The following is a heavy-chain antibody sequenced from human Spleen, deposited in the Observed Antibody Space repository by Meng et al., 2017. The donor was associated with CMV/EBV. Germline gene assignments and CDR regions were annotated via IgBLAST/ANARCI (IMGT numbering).Heavy chain of an antibody. Sequence: ASVKVSCKASGYTFTGYFMHWVRQAPGQGLEWMGWINPNSGDTDYAQKFQGRVTMTRDTSITTAYMDLSRLRSDDTAVYYCARDRSGTMKGYWFDPWGQGSLVTVSS. CDR3: ARDRSGTMKGYWFDP. J-gene: IGHJ5*02. V-gene: IGHV1-2*02. CDR1: GYTFTGYF. CDR2: INPNSGDT. D-gene: IGHD1-7*01.